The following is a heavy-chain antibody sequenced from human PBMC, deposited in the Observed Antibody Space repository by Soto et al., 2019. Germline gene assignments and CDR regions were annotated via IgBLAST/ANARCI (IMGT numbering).Heavy chain of an antibody. CDR3: AKDWFSADYDILTDYNWFDP. CDR2: ISGSGGST. V-gene: IGHV3-23*01. CDR1: GFTFSSYA. D-gene: IGHD3-9*01. J-gene: IGHJ5*02. Sequence: EVQLLESGGGLVQPGGSLRLSCAASGFTFSSYAMSWVRQAPGKGLEWVSAISGSGGSTYYADSVKGRFTISRDNSKNTLYLQMNSLRAEDTAVYYCAKDWFSADYDILTDYNWFDPWGQGTLVTVSS.